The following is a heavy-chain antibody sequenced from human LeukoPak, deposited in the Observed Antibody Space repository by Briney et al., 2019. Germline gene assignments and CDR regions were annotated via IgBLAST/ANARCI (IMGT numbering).Heavy chain of an antibody. CDR3: AKDIVPDGSGSYYNEDYYYYTDV. CDR1: GFTFDDYA. J-gene: IGHJ6*03. CDR2: ISWNSGSI. Sequence: GRSLRLSCAASGFTFDDYAMHWVRQAPGKGLEWVSGISWNSGSIGYADSVKGRFTISRDNAKNSLYLQMNSLRAEDTALYYCAKDIVPDGSGSYYNEDYYYYTDVWGKGTTVTVSS. D-gene: IGHD3-10*01. V-gene: IGHV3-9*01.